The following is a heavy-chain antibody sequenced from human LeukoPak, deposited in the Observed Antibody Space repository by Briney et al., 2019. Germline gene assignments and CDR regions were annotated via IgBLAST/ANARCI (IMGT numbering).Heavy chain of an antibody. V-gene: IGHV3-74*01. J-gene: IGHJ6*03. CDR3: ARGGDGYSYDYYYYMDV. CDR1: GFTFSSYW. CDR2: VKSDATGT. D-gene: IGHD5-24*01. Sequence: PGGSLRLSCAASGFTFSSYWMHWVRQAPGKGLVWVSRVKSDATGTIYADSVKGRFTISRDNAENTLYLQMNSLRAEDTAVYYCARGGDGYSYDYYYYMDVWGKGTTVTVSS.